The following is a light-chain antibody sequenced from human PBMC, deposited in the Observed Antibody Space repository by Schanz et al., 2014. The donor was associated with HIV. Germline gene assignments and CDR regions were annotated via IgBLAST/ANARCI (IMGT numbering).Light chain of an antibody. Sequence: QSALTQPASVSGSPGQSITISCTGTSSDVGGYNYVSWYQQHPGKAPKLMIYEVNKRPSGVPDRFSGSKSGNTASLTVSGLQAEDEAEYYCSSYAGSNMLYVFGTGTKLTVL. CDR2: EVN. V-gene: IGLV2-8*01. J-gene: IGLJ1*01. CDR1: SSDVGGYNY. CDR3: SSYAGSNMLYV.